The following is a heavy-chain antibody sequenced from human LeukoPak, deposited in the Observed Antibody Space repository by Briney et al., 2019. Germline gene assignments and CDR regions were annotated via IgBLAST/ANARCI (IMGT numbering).Heavy chain of an antibody. D-gene: IGHD3-10*01. CDR1: GFTFSNYY. CDR3: VRRAGSERYFDN. CDR2: VSHDYST. V-gene: IGHV3-23*01. Sequence: PGGSLRLSCAASGFTFSNYYMSWVRQAPGKGREWVSTVSHDYSTYYADSVKGRFTTSRDNSKNNLYLQMNSLTAADTALYYCVRRAGSERYFDNWGQGKLVTVSS. J-gene: IGHJ4*02.